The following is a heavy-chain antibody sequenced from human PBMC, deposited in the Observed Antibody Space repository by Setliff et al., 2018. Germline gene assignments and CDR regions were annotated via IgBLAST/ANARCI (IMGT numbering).Heavy chain of an antibody. CDR2: ISASGGST. D-gene: IGHD4-4*01. Sequence: GGSLRLSCVASGFTFSSYAMSWVRQAPGKGLEWVSAISASGGSTYYADFAKGRFTVSRDNSKNTLYLQMNSLRAEDTAVYYCARMTTLVIDYWGQGTLVTVSS. V-gene: IGHV3-23*01. J-gene: IGHJ4*02. CDR1: GFTFSSYA. CDR3: ARMTTLVIDY.